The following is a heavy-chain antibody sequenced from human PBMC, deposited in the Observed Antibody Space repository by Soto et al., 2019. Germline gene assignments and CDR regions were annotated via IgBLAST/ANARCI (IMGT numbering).Heavy chain of an antibody. Sequence: VQLVESGGGLVQPGGSLRLSCAASGFMFSAYWMSWVRQAPGKGLEWVANIHGDGGKIYYVDSVKGRFTISRDNAKRSLYLQMNSLRAEDTAVYYCARDFYGGYTYGPGDYWGQGALVAVSS. V-gene: IGHV3-7*01. J-gene: IGHJ4*02. CDR1: GFMFSAYW. CDR2: IHGDGGKI. D-gene: IGHD5-18*01. CDR3: ARDFYGGYTYGPGDY.